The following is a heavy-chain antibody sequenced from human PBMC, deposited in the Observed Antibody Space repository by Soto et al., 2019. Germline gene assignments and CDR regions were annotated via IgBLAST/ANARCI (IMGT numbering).Heavy chain of an antibody. CDR3: ARGRYGDY. Sequence: QVHLVQSGAEVKKPGASVKVSCKGSGYTFTSYGITWVRQAPGQGLEWMGWISAHNGNTDYAQKLQGRVTVTRDTSTSTAYMELRSLRSDDTAAYDCARGRYGDYWGQGALVTVSS. V-gene: IGHV1-18*01. CDR1: GYTFTSYG. D-gene: IGHD1-1*01. J-gene: IGHJ4*02. CDR2: ISAHNGNT.